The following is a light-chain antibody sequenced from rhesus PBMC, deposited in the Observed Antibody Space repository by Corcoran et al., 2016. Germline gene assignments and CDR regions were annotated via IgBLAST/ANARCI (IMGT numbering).Light chain of an antibody. CDR3: QQYSSSPWT. CDR1: QSISSW. J-gene: IGKJ1*01. Sequence: DIQMTQSPSSLSASVGDTVTITCRASQSISSWLAWYQQKPGKAPKLLIYKASTLQSGVPSRFSGSGSGTHFTLTISGLQSEDFATYCCQQYSSSPWTFGQGTKVEIK. V-gene: IGKV1-22*01. CDR2: KAS.